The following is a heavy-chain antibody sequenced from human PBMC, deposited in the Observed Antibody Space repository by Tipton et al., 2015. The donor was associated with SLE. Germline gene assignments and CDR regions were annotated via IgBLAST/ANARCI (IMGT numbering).Heavy chain of an antibody. CDR1: GFTFSSYE. CDR2: ISSSGNTM. V-gene: IGHV3-48*03. J-gene: IGHJ4*02. D-gene: IGHD2-15*01. CDR3: ASVLLFYFDY. Sequence: GSLRLSCVASGFTFSSYEMTWVRQAPGKGLELLSYISSSGNTMYYADSAKGRFTISRDNAKKSLFLQLSSLRAEDTAMYYCASVLLFYFDYWGQGTLVTVSS.